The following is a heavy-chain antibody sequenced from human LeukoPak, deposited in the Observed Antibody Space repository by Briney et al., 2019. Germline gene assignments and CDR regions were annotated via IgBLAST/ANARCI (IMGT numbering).Heavy chain of an antibody. Sequence: GGSLRLSCAASGFTFDDYGMSWVRQAPGKGLEWVSGINWNGGSTGYADSVKGRFTISRDNAKNSLYLQMNSLRAEDTALYYCARAVYYDSSGYYYSYWGQGTLVTVSS. CDR2: INWNGGST. J-gene: IGHJ4*02. D-gene: IGHD3-22*01. CDR3: ARAVYYDSSGYYYSY. CDR1: GFTFDDYG. V-gene: IGHV3-20*04.